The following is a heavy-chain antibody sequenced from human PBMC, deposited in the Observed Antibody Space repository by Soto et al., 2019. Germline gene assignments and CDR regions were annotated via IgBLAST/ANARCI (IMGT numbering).Heavy chain of an antibody. CDR3: ARVSAVAGSGCFDY. J-gene: IGHJ4*02. CDR2: IRRKGNSYTT. D-gene: IGHD6-19*01. Sequence: EVRLVESGGGLVQPGTSLRLSCAASGFTFSDHYMDWVRQAAGKGLEWVGRIRRKGNSYTTEYSASVKGRFTISRDDSKNSLYLQMNSLKTEDTAVYYCARVSAVAGSGCFDYWGQGTLVTVSS. V-gene: IGHV3-72*01. CDR1: GFTFSDHY.